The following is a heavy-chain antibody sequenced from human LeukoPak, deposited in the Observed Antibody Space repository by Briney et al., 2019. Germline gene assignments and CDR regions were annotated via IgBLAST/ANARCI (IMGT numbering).Heavy chain of an antibody. CDR3: AKMGPSGYYFDY. Sequence: GGSLRFSCSASGFTFSSYAMSWVRQAPGKGLEWVSAISGSGGSTYYADSVKGRFTISRDNSKNTLYLQMNSLRAEDTAVYYCAKMGPSGYYFDYWGQGTLVTVSS. J-gene: IGHJ4*02. CDR1: GFTFSSYA. V-gene: IGHV3-23*01. D-gene: IGHD1-26*01. CDR2: ISGSGGST.